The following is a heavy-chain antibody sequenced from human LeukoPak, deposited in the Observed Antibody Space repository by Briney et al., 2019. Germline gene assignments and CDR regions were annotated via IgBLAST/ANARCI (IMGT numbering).Heavy chain of an antibody. CDR3: VRDLGGKSGH. CDR2: INEDGSTT. D-gene: IGHD1-26*01. Sequence: GGSLRLSCAASGSTFSSNWLHWVRQAPGKGLVWVSRINEDGSTTNYADSVKGRSTIFRDNAKNTLYLQMNSLRAEDTAVYYCVRDLGGKSGHWGQGTLVTVSS. V-gene: IGHV3-74*01. J-gene: IGHJ4*02. CDR1: GSTFSSNW.